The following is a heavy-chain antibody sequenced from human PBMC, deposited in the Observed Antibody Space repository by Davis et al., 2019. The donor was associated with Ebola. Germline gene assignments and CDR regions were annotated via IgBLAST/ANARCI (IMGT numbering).Heavy chain of an antibody. CDR3: ARDLGMGRRVDAFDI. V-gene: IGHV1-58*01. J-gene: IGHJ3*02. Sequence: SVKVSCKASGFTFTSSAVQWVRQARGQRLEWIGWIVVGSGNTNYAQKFQERVTITRDMSTSTAYMELSSLRAEDTAVYYCARDLGMGRRVDAFDIWGQGTMVTVSS. CDR2: IVVGSGNT. D-gene: IGHD7-27*01. CDR1: GFTFTSSA.